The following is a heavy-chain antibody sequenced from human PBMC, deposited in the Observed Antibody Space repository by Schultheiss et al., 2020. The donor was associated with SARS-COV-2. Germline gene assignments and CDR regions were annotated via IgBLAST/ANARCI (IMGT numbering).Heavy chain of an antibody. J-gene: IGHJ4*02. V-gene: IGHV3-15*01. Sequence: GGSLRLSCAASGFTFSSYAMHWVRQAPGKGLEWVGRIKSKTDGGTTDYAAPVKGRFTISRDDSKNTLYLQMNSLKTEDTAVYYCTTDAEYSSSSVIDYWGQGTLVTVSS. CDR2: IKSKTDGGTT. CDR3: TTDAEYSSSSVIDY. D-gene: IGHD6-6*01. CDR1: GFTFSSYA.